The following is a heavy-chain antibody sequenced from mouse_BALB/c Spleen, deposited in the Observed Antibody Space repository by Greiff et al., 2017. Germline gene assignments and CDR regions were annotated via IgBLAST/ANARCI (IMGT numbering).Heavy chain of an antibody. V-gene: IGHV1-54*01. J-gene: IGHJ3*01. CDR1: GYAFTNYL. Sequence: QVQLQQSGAELVRPGTSVKVSCKASGYAFTNYLIEWVKQRPGQGLEWIGVINPGSGGTNYNEKFKGKATLTADKSSSTAYMQLSSLTSDDSAVYFCARRGYGNYVGFAYWGQGTLVTVSA. D-gene: IGHD2-1*01. CDR3: ARRGYGNYVGFAY. CDR2: INPGSGGT.